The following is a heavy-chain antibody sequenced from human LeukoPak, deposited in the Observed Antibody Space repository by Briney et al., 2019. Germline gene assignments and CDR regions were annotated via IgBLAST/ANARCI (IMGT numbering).Heavy chain of an antibody. Sequence: SETLSLTCAVYGGSFSGYYWSWIRQPPGKGLEWIGEINHSGSTNYNPSLKSRVTISVDTFKNQFSLKLSSVTAADTAVYYCARPGRWLHHFDYWGQGTLVTVSS. V-gene: IGHV4-34*01. D-gene: IGHD5-24*01. CDR1: GGSFSGYY. CDR3: ARPGRWLHHFDY. J-gene: IGHJ4*02. CDR2: INHSGST.